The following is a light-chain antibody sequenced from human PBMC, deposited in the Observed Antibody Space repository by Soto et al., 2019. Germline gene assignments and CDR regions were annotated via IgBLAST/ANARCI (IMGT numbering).Light chain of an antibody. V-gene: IGKV1-5*01. CDR3: QHTTDFT. J-gene: IGKJ2*01. Sequence: DIQMTQPPSTLAASVGDPVTMTCRSSSKWLAWYQKKPGKAPKLLIYDVSNLEIGVPPRFSGSTSGAESTLTITGLQPDDLGTYYCQHTTDFTFGQGTKVDIK. CDR1: SSKW. CDR2: DVS.